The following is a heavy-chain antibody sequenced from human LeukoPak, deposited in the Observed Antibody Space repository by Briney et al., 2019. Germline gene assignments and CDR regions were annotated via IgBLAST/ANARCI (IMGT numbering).Heavy chain of an antibody. Sequence: GGSLRLSCAASGFTFSNYWMSWVRQAPGKGLEWVANIKQDGSEKYYVDSVKGRFTISRDNAKNTLYLQMNSLRAEDTAIYTCAKGGFNSGVFDYWGQGTLVTVSS. J-gene: IGHJ4*02. V-gene: IGHV3-7*03. D-gene: IGHD3-10*01. CDR1: GFTFSNYW. CDR2: IKQDGSEK. CDR3: AKGGFNSGVFDY.